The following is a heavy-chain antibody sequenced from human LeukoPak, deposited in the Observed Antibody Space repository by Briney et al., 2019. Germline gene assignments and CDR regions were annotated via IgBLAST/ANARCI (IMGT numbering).Heavy chain of an antibody. CDR2: ISGSGGST. J-gene: IGHJ4*02. Sequence: GGSLRLSCAVSGFTFSSYGMSWVRQAPGKGLEWISGISGSGGSTYYVDSVKGRFTISRDNSKNTLYLQMNSLRAEDTAVYYCARERVWGIQYYFDYWGQGTLVTVSS. V-gene: IGHV3-23*01. D-gene: IGHD3-16*01. CDR1: GFTFSSYG. CDR3: ARERVWGIQYYFDY.